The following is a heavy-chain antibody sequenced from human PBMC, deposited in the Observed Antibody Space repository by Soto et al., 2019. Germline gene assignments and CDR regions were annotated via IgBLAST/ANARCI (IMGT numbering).Heavy chain of an antibody. D-gene: IGHD2-2*03. CDR2: IYGGGNGP. CDR1: GFTFSDFA. CDR3: AKMEGMDPWAYAFDY. V-gene: IGHV3-23*01. J-gene: IGHJ4*02. Sequence: EVQVLESGGGLVQPGGSLRFSCAATGFTFSDFALSWVRQAPGKGLEWVSRIYGGGNGPHYADSVKGRVTISRDKSKYTLYRQMNSLRAEDTAVYYCAKMEGMDPWAYAFDYWGQGTLVTVSS.